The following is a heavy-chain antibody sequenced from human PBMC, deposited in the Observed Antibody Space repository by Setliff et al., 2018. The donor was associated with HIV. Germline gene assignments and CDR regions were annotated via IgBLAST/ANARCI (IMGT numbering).Heavy chain of an antibody. V-gene: IGHV3-7*01. D-gene: IGHD3-22*01. Sequence: PGGSLRLSCATSRFTFSSYWMSWVRQAPGKGLEWVANIDQDGSERYYVDSVKGRFTISRDNAKNSLYLQMNSLRAEDTAVYFCARERRAVVITGYYYYYMDVWGKGTTVTVSS. J-gene: IGHJ6*03. CDR2: IDQDGSER. CDR1: RFTFSSYW. CDR3: ARERRAVVITGYYYYYMDV.